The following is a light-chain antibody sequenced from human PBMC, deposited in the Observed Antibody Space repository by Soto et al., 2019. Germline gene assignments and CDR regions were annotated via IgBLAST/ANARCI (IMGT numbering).Light chain of an antibody. J-gene: IGKJ4*01. V-gene: IGKV1-33*01. CDR3: QQYDNLPLT. CDR1: QDINNY. CDR2: DAS. Sequence: DIQMTQSPSSLSASVGDRVTITCQASQDINNYLNWYQQKAGRAPKFLIYDASNLETGVPSRFSGSGSGTDFTLTISSLQPEDIATYYCQQYDNLPLTFGGGTKVEIK.